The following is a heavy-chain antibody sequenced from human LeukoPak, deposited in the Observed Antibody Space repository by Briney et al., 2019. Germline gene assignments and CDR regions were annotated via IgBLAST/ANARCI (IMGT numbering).Heavy chain of an antibody. V-gene: IGHV3-48*02. Sequence: GGSLRLSCAASGFTFSNYNMNWVRQAPGKGLEWVSHITSSSTIYYADAVKGRFTISRDNAKNSLYLQMNSLRDEDTAVYYCARRFDSWGQGTLVTVSS. CDR2: ITSSSTI. CDR1: GFTFSNYN. J-gene: IGHJ4*02. CDR3: ARRFDS.